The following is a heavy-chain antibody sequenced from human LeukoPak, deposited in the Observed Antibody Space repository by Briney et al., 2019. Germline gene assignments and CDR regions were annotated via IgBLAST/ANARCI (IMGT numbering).Heavy chain of an antibody. CDR1: GGSISSGGYY. Sequence: SETLSLTCTVSGGSISSGGYYWSWIRQHPGKGLEWIGYIYYSGSTYYNPSLKGRVAISVDTSKNQFSLRLSSVTAADTAVYYCARDLGYCSSASCRYFEYWGQGTLVTVSS. V-gene: IGHV4-31*03. D-gene: IGHD2-2*01. CDR2: IYYSGST. CDR3: ARDLGYCSSASCRYFEY. J-gene: IGHJ4*02.